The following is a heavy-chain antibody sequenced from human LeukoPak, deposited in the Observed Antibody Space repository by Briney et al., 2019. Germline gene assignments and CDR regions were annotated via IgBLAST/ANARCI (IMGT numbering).Heavy chain of an antibody. CDR3: AKHSGYSSSWLGY. Sequence: KPSETLSLTCTVSGGSISNGDHYWSWIRQHPGKGLEWIGSIYDSGSTYFNPSLKSRVTISVDTSRNQFSLNLSSVTAADTAVYFCAKHSGYSSSWLGYWGQGTLVTVSS. D-gene: IGHD6-13*01. J-gene: IGHJ4*02. CDR1: GGSISNGDHY. CDR2: IYDSGST. V-gene: IGHV4-39*01.